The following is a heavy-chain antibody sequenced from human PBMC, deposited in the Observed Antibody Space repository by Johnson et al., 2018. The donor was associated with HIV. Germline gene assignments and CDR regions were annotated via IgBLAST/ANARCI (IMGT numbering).Heavy chain of an antibody. CDR1: GFTCSSYA. V-gene: IGHV3-13*01. CDR2: IGTAGDT. J-gene: IGHJ3*02. CDR3: ARAPGGSPRAAFDI. D-gene: IGHD2-15*01. Sequence: VQLVESGGGVVQPGRSLRLSCAASGFTCSSYAMHWVRQATGKGLEWVSAIGTAGDTYYPGSVKGRFTISRDNSKNTLYLQMNSLRAEDTALYYCARAPGGSPRAAFDIWGQGTMVTVSS.